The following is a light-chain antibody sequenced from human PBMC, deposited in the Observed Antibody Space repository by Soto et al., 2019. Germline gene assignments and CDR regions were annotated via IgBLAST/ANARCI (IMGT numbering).Light chain of an antibody. CDR2: DVT. V-gene: IGLV2-8*01. J-gene: IGLJ1*01. CDR3: SSYTDTKSLV. Sequence: QSALTQSPSASGSPGQSVTISCTGTSSDIGGYNSVPWYQQHPGKAPKVMIYDVTKRPSGVPDRFSGSKSGNTASLTVSALQAEDEADYYCSSYTDTKSLVFGTGTKLTVL. CDR1: SSDIGGYNS.